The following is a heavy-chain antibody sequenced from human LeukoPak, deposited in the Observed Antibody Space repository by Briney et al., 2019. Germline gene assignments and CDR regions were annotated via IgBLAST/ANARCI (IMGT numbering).Heavy chain of an antibody. J-gene: IGHJ4*02. D-gene: IGHD6-13*01. Sequence: GGSLRLSCAASGFTFSSYAMHWVRQAPGKGLEWVAVISYDGSNKYYADSVKGRFTISRDNSKNTLYLQMNSLRAEDTAVYYCARGSGSWYSSYYFDYWGQGTLVTVSS. CDR2: ISYDGSNK. CDR3: ARGSGSWYSSYYFDY. V-gene: IGHV3-30-3*01. CDR1: GFTFSSYA.